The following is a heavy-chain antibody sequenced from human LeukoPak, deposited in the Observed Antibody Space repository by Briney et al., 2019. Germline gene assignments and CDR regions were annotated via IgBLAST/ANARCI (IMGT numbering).Heavy chain of an antibody. D-gene: IGHD6-13*01. CDR3: ARYGGSSPIDY. V-gene: IGHV4-59*08. J-gene: IGHJ4*02. CDR2: VFYSGRT. CDR1: GGSISSYY. Sequence: KPSETLSLTCTVSGGSISSYYWSWIRQPPGKGLEWIGYVFYSGRTDHNPSLKSRLTISVDTSKNQFSLKLSSVTAADTAVYYCARYGGSSPIDYWGQGTLVTVSS.